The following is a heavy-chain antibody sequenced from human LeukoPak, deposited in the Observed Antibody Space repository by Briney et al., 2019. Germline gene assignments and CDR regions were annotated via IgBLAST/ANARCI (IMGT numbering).Heavy chain of an antibody. CDR1: GYTFSGYY. CDR2: INPNIGGT. V-gene: IGHV1-2*02. J-gene: IGHJ5*02. CDR3: ARPLRVTMIRGAAFRASSDFDP. D-gene: IGHD3-10*01. Sequence: ASVKVSCKASGYTFSGYYIHWVRQAPGQGLERMGWINPNIGGTKYAQRFQDRVTMTRDTSISTAYMEVSRLRYDDTAVYYCARPLRVTMIRGAAFRASSDFDPWGQGTLVTVSS.